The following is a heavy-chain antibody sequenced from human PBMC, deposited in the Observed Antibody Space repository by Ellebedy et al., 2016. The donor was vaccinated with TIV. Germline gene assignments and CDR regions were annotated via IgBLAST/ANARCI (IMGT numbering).Heavy chain of an antibody. CDR1: GFTFSSYA. CDR2: VSGSGVST. V-gene: IGHV3-23*01. D-gene: IGHD5-12*01. CDR3: ARHVDIVPTIGVDF. J-gene: IGHJ4*02. Sequence: PGGSLRLSCAASGFTFSSYAMSWVRQAPGEGLEWVSGVSGSGVSTYSAASVKGRFTISRDNSKNTLYLQLNSLRAEDTAVFYCARHVDIVPTIGVDFWGQGTLVTVSS.